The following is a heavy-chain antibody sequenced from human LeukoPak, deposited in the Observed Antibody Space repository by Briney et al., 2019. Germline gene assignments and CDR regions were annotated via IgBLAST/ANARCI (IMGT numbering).Heavy chain of an antibody. J-gene: IGHJ5*02. V-gene: IGHV1-46*01. CDR3: ARDSRGRSPFSASGWFDP. D-gene: IGHD3-16*01. CDR2: INPSGGST. Sequence: GASVKVSCKASGYTFTSYYMHWVRQAPGQGLEWMGIINPSGGSTSYAQRFQGRVTMTRDTSTSTVYMELSSLRSEDTAVYYCARDSRGRSPFSASGWFDPWGQGTLVTVSS. CDR1: GYTFTSYY.